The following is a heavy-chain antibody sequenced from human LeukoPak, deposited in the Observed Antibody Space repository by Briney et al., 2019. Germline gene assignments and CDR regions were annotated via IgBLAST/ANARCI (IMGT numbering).Heavy chain of an antibody. V-gene: IGHV3-53*01. J-gene: IGHJ3*02. CDR3: ARSSHYDILTGYSEEGAFDI. Sequence: AGGSLRLSCAASGFTVSSNYMSWVRQAPGKGLEWVSVIYSGGSTDYADSVKGRFTISRDNSKNTLYLQMNSLRVEDTAVYYCARSSHYDILTGYSEEGAFDIWGQGTMVTVSS. CDR2: IYSGGST. CDR1: GFTVSSNY. D-gene: IGHD3-9*01.